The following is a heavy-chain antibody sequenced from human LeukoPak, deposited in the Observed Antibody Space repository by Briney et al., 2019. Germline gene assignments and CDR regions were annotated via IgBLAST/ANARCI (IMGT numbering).Heavy chain of an antibody. CDR3: ARGGFRSFGH. Sequence: GVSLRLSCAASGFTFNSYWMSWVRQAPGKGLEWVANIKQDGSEKYYVDSVKGRFTISRDDVKNSLYLQMNSLRADDTAVYYCARGGFRSFGHWGQGILVTVSS. CDR1: GFTFNSYW. D-gene: IGHD3-22*01. V-gene: IGHV3-7*04. CDR2: IKQDGSEK. J-gene: IGHJ5*02.